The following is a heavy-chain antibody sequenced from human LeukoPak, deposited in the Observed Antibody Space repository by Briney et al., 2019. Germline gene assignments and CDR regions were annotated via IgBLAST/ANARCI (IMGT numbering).Heavy chain of an antibody. CDR2: IIPIFGTA. CDR3: AISIVGATFQP. D-gene: IGHD1-26*01. V-gene: IGHV1-69*06. CDR1: GGTFSSYA. Sequence: SVKVSCKASGGTFSSYAISWVRQAPGQGLEWMGGIIPIFGTANYAQKFQGRVTITADKSTSTAYMELSSLRSEDTAVYYCAISIVGATFQPWGQGTLVTVSS. J-gene: IGHJ5*02.